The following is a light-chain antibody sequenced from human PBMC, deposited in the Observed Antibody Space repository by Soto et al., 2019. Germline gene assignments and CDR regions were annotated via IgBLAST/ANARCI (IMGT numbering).Light chain of an antibody. Sequence: QSVLTQPPSASGTPGQTVTVSCSGSSSNIGSYTVNWYQQLPGTAPKLVIYSNHQRPSGVPDRFSGSKSGTSASLAISGLRSEDEADYYCAAWDDSLSVNWVFGGGTKVTVL. CDR2: SNH. V-gene: IGLV1-44*01. CDR1: SSNIGSYT. CDR3: AAWDDSLSVNWV. J-gene: IGLJ3*02.